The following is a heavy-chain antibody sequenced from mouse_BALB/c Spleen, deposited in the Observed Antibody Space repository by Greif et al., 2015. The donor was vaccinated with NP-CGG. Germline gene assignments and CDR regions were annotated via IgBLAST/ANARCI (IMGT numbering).Heavy chain of an antibody. CDR2: ISTYYGNT. Sequence: QVQLKESGPELVRPGVSVKISCKGSSYTFTDYAMHWVKQSHAKSLEWIGVISTYYGNTNYNQKFKGKATMTVDKSSSTAYMELARLTSEDSAVYYCARDGNGAMDYWGQGTSVTVSS. CDR3: ARDGNGAMDY. CDR1: SYTFTDYA. J-gene: IGHJ4*01. V-gene: IGHV1-67*01. D-gene: IGHD2-1*01.